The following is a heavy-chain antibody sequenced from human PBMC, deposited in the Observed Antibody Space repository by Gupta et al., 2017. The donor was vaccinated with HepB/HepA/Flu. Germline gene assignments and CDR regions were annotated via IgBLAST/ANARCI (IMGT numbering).Heavy chain of an antibody. D-gene: IGHD3-22*01. CDR2: ISWNSATI. J-gene: IGHJ4*02. V-gene: IGHV3-9*01. CDR1: GFTFANYA. Sequence: EVQLVESGGGLVQPGRSLRLSCAAAGFTFANYAMHWVRQAPGKGLEWVSGISWNSATIGYADSVKGRFTISRDNAKNSLYLQMNSLRAEDTALYYCAKDTRVDRDSSGYHDYWGRGTLVTVSP. CDR3: AKDTRVDRDSSGYHDY.